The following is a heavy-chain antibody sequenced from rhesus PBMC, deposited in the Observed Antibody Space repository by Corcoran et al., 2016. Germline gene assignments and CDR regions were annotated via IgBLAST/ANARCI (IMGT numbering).Heavy chain of an antibody. CDR2: SHNGGRT. V-gene: IGHV4-160*01. CDR3: AGERSYYGSSYPDY. D-gene: IGHD3-16*01. J-gene: IGHJ4*01. CDR1: GDSISSNY. Sequence: QVQLQQWGEGLVKPSETLSLTCAVYGDSISSNYWSWIRQPPGKGLEWFGRSHNGGRTNNNPSLKSRVPISIDTSKNQFSLKLTSVTAADTAVYYCAGERSYYGSSYPDYWGQGFLVTVSS.